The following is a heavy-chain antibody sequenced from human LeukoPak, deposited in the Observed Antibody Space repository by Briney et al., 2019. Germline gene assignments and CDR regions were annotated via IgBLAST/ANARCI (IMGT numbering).Heavy chain of an antibody. CDR3: AKEAGSGWRYFDN. V-gene: IGHV3-33*06. Sequence: GGSLRLSCAASGFTFRTFAMDWVRQAPGKGLEWEAAIWFDGTEGPDKNYADSVRGRFLISRDDSKNTLFLQMNNLRAEDTAVYYCAKEAGSGWRYFDNWGQGALVTVSS. J-gene: IGHJ4*02. CDR2: IWFDGTEGPDK. D-gene: IGHD6-19*01. CDR1: GFTFRTFA.